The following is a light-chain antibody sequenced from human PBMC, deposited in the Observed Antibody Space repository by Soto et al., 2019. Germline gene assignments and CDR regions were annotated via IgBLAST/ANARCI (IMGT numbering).Light chain of an antibody. J-gene: IGKJ1*01. V-gene: IGKV3-20*01. CDR1: QSVSSSK. CDR3: QQYGSSPRT. CDR2: GAS. Sequence: EIVLTQSPGTLSLSPGERATLSCRASQSVSSSKLAWYQQKPGQATKVLIYGASSRSTGVPDWFSGSGSGTDFTLTISLLEHEDFAVYYCQQYGSSPRTFGQGTKVEIK.